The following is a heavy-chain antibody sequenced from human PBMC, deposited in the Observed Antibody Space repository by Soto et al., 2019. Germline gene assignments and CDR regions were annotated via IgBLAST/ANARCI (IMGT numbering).Heavy chain of an antibody. J-gene: IGHJ6*02. D-gene: IGHD3-3*01. CDR3: ARLPTRFYGMDV. V-gene: IGHV5-51*01. CDR1: GYSYTSYW. CDR2: IYPGDSDT. Sequence: PGASLTISCEGSGYSYTSYWIGWVRYMPGKGLEWMGIIYPGDSDTRYSPSFQGQVTISADKSISTAYLQWSSLKASDTAMYYCARLPTRFYGMDVWGQGTTVTVSS.